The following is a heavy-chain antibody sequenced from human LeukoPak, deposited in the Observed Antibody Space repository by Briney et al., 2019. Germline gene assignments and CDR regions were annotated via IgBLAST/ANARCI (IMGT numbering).Heavy chain of an antibody. J-gene: IGHJ2*01. CDR3: ARLTSSWTYWYFDL. Sequence: ASVKVSCKASGYTFTSYDINWVRQATGQGLEWMGWMNPSSGNTGYAQKFQGRVTMTRNTSISTAYMELSSLRSEDTAVYYCARLTSSWTYWYFDLWGRGTLVTVSS. CDR1: GYTFTSYD. D-gene: IGHD6-13*01. V-gene: IGHV1-8*01. CDR2: MNPSSGNT.